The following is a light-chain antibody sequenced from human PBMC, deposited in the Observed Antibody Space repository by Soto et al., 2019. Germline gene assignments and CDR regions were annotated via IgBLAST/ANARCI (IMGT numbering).Light chain of an antibody. Sequence: EIVMTQSPATLSVSPGERATLSCRASQSVSSNLAWYQQKPGQAPRLLIYGAATRATDIPARFSGSGSGTEFPLTISSLQSEDFAVYYCQQYSNWPLTFGGGTKVEIK. CDR1: QSVSSN. J-gene: IGKJ4*01. V-gene: IGKV3D-15*01. CDR3: QQYSNWPLT. CDR2: GAA.